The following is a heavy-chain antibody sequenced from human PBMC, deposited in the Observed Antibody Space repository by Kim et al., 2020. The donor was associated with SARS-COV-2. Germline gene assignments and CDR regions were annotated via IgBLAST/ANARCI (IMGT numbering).Heavy chain of an antibody. CDR3: ARRPRSGFWWFDP. Sequence: YNPSFTGKVTTSADKSINTAYLQWNSLKASDTAMYYCARRPRSGFWWFDPWGQGTLVTVSS. V-gene: IGHV5-51*01. J-gene: IGHJ5*02. D-gene: IGHD3-3*01.